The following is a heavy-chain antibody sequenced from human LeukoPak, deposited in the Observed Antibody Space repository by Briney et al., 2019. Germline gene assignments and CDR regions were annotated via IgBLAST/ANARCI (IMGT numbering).Heavy chain of an antibody. D-gene: IGHD3-16*02. CDR3: ARGQRYDYVWGSYRTYYFDY. CDR2: INHSGST. Sequence: SETLSLTCAVYGGTFSGYYWSWIRQPPGKGLEWIGEINHSGSTNYNPSLKSRVTISVDTSKNQFSLKLSSVTAADTAVYYCARGQRYDYVWGSYRTYYFDYWGQGTLVTVSS. V-gene: IGHV4-34*01. J-gene: IGHJ4*02. CDR1: GGTFSGYY.